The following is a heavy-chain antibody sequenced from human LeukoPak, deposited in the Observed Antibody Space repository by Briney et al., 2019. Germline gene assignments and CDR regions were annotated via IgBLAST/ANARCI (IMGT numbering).Heavy chain of an antibody. D-gene: IGHD3-9*01. CDR2: ISATGTST. V-gene: IGHV3-23*01. CDR1: GFTFGSYG. Sequence: GGSLRLSCAASGFTFGSYGMSWVRQAPGKGLEWVSSISATGTSTYYADSVKGRVTISRDNSRDTLFLQMSSLRAEDTAIYYCAKGRYTNSQYLADSWGQGTLVTVSS. J-gene: IGHJ4*02. CDR3: AKGRYTNSQYLADS.